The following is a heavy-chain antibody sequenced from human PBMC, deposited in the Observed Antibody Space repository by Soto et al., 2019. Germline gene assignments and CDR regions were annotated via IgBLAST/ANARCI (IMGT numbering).Heavy chain of an antibody. CDR2: FNPTGDTA. J-gene: IGHJ6*02. V-gene: IGHV1-46*01. D-gene: IGHD5-12*01. CDR3: ASGGRIVDTGIGYYYYHAMDV. CDR1: GYTFTSYY. Sequence: QVQLVQSGAEVKKPGASVKASCKASGYTFTSYYIHWVRQAPGQGLEWMGIFNPTGDTASYAQKLQGRVTVTRDTFTGTAYMELGSLRSEDTAVYYCASGGRIVDTGIGYYYYHAMDVWGQGTTVTIS.